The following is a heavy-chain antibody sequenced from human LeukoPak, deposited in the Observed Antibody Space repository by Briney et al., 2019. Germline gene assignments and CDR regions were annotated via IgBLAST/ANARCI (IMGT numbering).Heavy chain of an antibody. D-gene: IGHD5-18*01. V-gene: IGHV1-46*01. J-gene: IGHJ5*02. CDR2: INSSGGST. CDR3: ARTRGYSYPLDP. CDR1: GYTFTIYY. Sequence: ASVTVSCKASGYTFTIYYMHWVRQAPGQGLEGMGIINSSGGSTSYAQKFQGRVTITRDMATSTVYMELRRLRWEDTAVYYCARTRGYSYPLDPWGQGTLVTVSS.